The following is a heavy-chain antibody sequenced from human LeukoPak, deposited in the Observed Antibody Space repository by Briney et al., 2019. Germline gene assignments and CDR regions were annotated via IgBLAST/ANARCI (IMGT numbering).Heavy chain of an antibody. Sequence: GGSLRLSCAASGVTFSSYATSWGRQAPRKGLEWVSAMSGSGGRTYYADSVKSRFTISGEISKNRVYLKMNRLRDEDRVVYYCAKDRKARGYSGISQGGMDVWGQGPTVTVSS. V-gene: IGHV3-23*01. CDR3: AKDRKARGYSGISQGGMDV. J-gene: IGHJ6*02. D-gene: IGHD5-12*01. CDR2: MSGSGGRT. CDR1: GVTFSSYA.